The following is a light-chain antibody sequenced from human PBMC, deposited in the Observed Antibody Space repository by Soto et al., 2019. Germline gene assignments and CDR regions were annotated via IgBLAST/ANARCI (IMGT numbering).Light chain of an antibody. V-gene: IGKV1-5*01. CDR2: DAS. CDR1: QSISSS. Sequence: DIQMTQSPSTLSASVGDRVTITCRASQSISSSLAWYQQKPGKAPKLLIYDASNLESGVPSIFSGSGSGTEFTLNISSLPPDNFATYYCQQYSTYSTFGQGTRVEIK. CDR3: QQYSTYST. J-gene: IGKJ1*01.